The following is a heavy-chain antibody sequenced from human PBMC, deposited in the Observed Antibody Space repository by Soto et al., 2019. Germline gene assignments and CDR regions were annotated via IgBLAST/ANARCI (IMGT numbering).Heavy chain of an antibody. CDR1: GFTFSDYY. V-gene: IGHV3-11*06. D-gene: IGHD6-6*01. Sequence: SLRLSCAASGFTFSDYYMSWIRRAPGKGLEWVSYISSSSSYTNYADSVKGRFTISRDNAKNSLYLQMNSLRAEDTAVYYCAREAEAAQGYDVWGQGTTVTVSS. J-gene: IGHJ6*02. CDR3: AREAEAAQGYDV. CDR2: ISSSSSYT.